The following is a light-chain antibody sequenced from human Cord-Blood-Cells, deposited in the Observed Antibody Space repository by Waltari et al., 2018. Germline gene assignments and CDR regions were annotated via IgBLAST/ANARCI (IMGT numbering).Light chain of an antibody. CDR2: EVS. J-gene: IGLJ1*01. CDR1: SSDVGSYNL. Sequence: QSALTQPAPVSGSPGQSITISCTGTSSDVGSYNLASWYQQHPGNAPKLMIYEVSKRPSGVSNRFSGSKSGNTASLTISGLQAEDEADYYCCSYAGSSTYVFGTGTKVTVL. V-gene: IGLV2-23*02. CDR3: CSYAGSSTYV.